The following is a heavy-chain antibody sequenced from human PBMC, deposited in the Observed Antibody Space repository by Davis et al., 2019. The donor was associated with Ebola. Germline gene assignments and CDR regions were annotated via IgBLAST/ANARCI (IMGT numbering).Heavy chain of an antibody. CDR2: INHSGST. V-gene: IGHV4-34*01. Sequence: SQTLSLTCAVYGGSFSGYYWSWIRQPPGKGLEWIGEINHSGSTYYNPSLKSRVTISVDRSKNQFSLKLSSVTAADTAVYYCARLRFLEWPPPTYYYYGMDVWGQGTTVTVSS. CDR1: GGSFSGYY. CDR3: ARLRFLEWPPPTYYYYGMDV. D-gene: IGHD3-3*01. J-gene: IGHJ6*02.